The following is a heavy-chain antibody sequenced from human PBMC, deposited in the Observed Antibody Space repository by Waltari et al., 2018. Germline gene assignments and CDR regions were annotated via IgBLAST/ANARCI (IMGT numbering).Heavy chain of an antibody. J-gene: IGHJ5*02. Sequence: QLQLQESGPGLVKPSETLSLTCTVSGGSISSSSYYWGWIRQPPGKGLEWIGSIYYSGSTSNNPSLKSRVTISVDTSKNQFSLKLSSVTAADTAVYYCARLGRWFDPWGQGTLVTVSS. CDR3: ARLGRWFDP. V-gene: IGHV4-39*07. CDR2: IYYSGST. CDR1: GGSISSSSYY.